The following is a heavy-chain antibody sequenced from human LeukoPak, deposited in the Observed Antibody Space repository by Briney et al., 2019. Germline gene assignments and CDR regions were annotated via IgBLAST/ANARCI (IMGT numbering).Heavy chain of an antibody. Sequence: GGSLRLSCAASGFTFSSYEMSWVRQAPGKGLEWVSALSGSGSTTYYADSVKGRFTISRDNSKNTVFLQMNSLRVEDTAVYYCAKAGYSSSWPFDHWGQGTQVTVSS. CDR3: AKAGYSSSWPFDH. D-gene: IGHD6-13*01. CDR2: LSGSGSTT. J-gene: IGHJ4*02. V-gene: IGHV3-23*01. CDR1: GFTFSSYE.